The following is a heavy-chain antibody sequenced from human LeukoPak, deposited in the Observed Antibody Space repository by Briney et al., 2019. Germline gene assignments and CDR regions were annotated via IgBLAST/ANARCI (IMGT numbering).Heavy chain of an antibody. J-gene: IGHJ4*02. V-gene: IGHV4-39*01. Sequence: SETLSLTCTVSGASITNSLYYWGWIRQPPGKGLECIATVYYTGSTYYNPSLKSRVTISIDTSKSHFSLKLRSVTAADMAVYYCARQDFGSGIVPGYWGQGTLVTVSS. CDR2: VYYTGST. CDR1: GASITNSLYY. D-gene: IGHD3-10*01. CDR3: ARQDFGSGIVPGY.